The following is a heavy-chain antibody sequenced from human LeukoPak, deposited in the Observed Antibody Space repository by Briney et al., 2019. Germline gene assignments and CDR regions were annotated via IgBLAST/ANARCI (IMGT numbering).Heavy chain of an antibody. V-gene: IGHV4-34*01. Sequence: SETLSLTCAVYGGSFSGYYWSWIRQPPGKGLEWIGEINHSGSTNYNPSLKSRVTISVDTSKTQFSLKLSSVTAADTAVYYCARASGYSSSWYWGWFDYWGQGTLVTVSS. CDR2: INHSGST. D-gene: IGHD6-13*01. CDR1: GGSFSGYY. J-gene: IGHJ4*02. CDR3: ARASGYSSSWYWGWFDY.